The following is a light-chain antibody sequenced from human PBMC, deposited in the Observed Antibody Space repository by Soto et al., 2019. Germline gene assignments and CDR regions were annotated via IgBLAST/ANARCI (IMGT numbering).Light chain of an antibody. CDR1: QSVSSTY. Sequence: EIVLTQSPGTLSLSPGERATLSCRASQSVSSTYLAWYQQRPGQAPGLLIYSKSSRATGIPDGFSGSGSGKDFTLTISRLEPEDFAVYYCQQYGGSPRYTFGQGTKLEIK. CDR3: QQYGGSPRYT. J-gene: IGKJ2*01. CDR2: SKS. V-gene: IGKV3-20*01.